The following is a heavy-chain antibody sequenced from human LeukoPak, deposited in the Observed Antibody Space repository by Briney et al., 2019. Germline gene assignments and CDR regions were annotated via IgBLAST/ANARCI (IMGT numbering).Heavy chain of an antibody. Sequence: GGSLRLSCTASGFTFINYSMNWVRQAPGKGLEWVSSISSSSSYIYYADSVKGRFTISRDNAKNSLYLQMNSLRAEDTAVYYCARELDSSSWYYFDYWGQGTLVTVSS. CDR1: GFTFINYS. J-gene: IGHJ4*02. CDR3: ARELDSSSWYYFDY. D-gene: IGHD6-13*01. CDR2: ISSSSSYI. V-gene: IGHV3-21*01.